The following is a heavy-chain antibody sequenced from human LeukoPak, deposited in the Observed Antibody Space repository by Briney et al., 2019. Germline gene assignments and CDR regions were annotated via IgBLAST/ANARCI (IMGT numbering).Heavy chain of an antibody. V-gene: IGHV3-48*03. J-gene: IGHJ4*02. CDR3: AKEGKTRNWNYSQAKPVY. CDR2: ISSSGSTI. CDR1: GFTFSSYE. Sequence: GGSLRLSCAASGFTFSSYEMNWVRQAPGKGLEWVSYISSSGSTIYYADSVKGRFTISRDNAKNSLYLQMNGLRAEDTAVYYCAKEGKTRNWNYSQAKPVYWGQGTLVTVSS. D-gene: IGHD1-7*01.